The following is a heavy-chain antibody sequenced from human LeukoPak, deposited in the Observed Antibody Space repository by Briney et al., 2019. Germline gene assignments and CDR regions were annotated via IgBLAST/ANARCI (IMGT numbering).Heavy chain of an antibody. CDR1: GGSISSYY. J-gene: IGHJ3*02. CDR3: ARDNEKGAFDI. D-gene: IGHD1-1*01. V-gene: IGHV4-59*01. Sequence: SETLSLTCTVSGGSISSYYWSWIRQPPGKGLEWIGYIYYSGSTNYNPSPKSRVTISVDTSKNQFSLKLRSVTAADTAVYYCARDNEKGAFDIWGQGTMVTVSS. CDR2: IYYSGST.